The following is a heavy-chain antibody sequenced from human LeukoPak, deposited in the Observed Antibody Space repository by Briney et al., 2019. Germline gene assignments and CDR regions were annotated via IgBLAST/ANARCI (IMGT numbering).Heavy chain of an antibody. CDR3: ARDYYDTEGYYSAAFDS. J-gene: IGHJ4*02. CDR2: INSDGSIT. D-gene: IGHD3-22*01. CDR1: GFTFSSYW. Sequence: GGSLRLSCAASGFTFSSYWMHWVRQAPGKGLVWVSRINSDGSITSYAGSMKGRSTISRDNAKNTLYLQVNSLRAEDTALYYCARDYYDTEGYYSAAFDSWGQGTQVTVSS. V-gene: IGHV3-74*01.